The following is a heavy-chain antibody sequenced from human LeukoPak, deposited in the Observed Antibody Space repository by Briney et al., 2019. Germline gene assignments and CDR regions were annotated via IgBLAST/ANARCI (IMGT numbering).Heavy chain of an antibody. D-gene: IGHD4-23*01. CDR2: IYSGGDT. CDR1: GFSVSNNY. V-gene: IGHV3-53*05. Sequence: GGSLRLSCAASGFSVSNNYATWVRQPPGKGLEWVSVIYSGGDTYYADSVKGRFTISRDNSKNMLYLQMNSLRVEDTAVYYCTDTVAGWGQGTLVTVS. CDR3: TDTVAG. J-gene: IGHJ4*02.